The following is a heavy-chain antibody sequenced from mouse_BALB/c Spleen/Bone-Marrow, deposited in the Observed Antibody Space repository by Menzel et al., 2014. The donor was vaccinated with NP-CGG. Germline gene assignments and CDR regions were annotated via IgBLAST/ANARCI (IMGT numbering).Heavy chain of an antibody. D-gene: IGHD2-1*01. Sequence: VQLKESGTVLARPGASVKMSRKASGYTFTSYWMHWVKQRPGQGLEWIGAIYPGNSDTSYNQKFKGKAKLTAVTSTSTAYMELSSLTNEDSAVYYCTRDYGNSWYFDVWGAGTTVTVSS. CDR3: TRDYGNSWYFDV. CDR2: IYPGNSDT. CDR1: GYTFTSYW. V-gene: IGHV1-5*01. J-gene: IGHJ1*01.